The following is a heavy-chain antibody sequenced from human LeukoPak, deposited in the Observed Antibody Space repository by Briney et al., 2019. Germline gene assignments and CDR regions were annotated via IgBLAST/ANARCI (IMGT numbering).Heavy chain of an antibody. CDR2: IYTSGST. V-gene: IGHV4-4*09. Sequence: PSETLSLTCTVSGGSISSYYWSWIRQPPGKGLEWIGYIYTSGSTNYNPSLKSRVTISVDTSKNQFSLKLSSVTAADTAVYYCAGTRIAAAIESTFDYWGQGTLVTVSS. D-gene: IGHD6-13*01. CDR1: GGSISSYY. CDR3: AGTRIAAAIESTFDY. J-gene: IGHJ4*02.